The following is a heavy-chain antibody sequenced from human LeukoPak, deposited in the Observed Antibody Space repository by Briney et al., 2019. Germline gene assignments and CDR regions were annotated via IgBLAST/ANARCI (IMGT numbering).Heavy chain of an antibody. CDR1: GFTFSSYS. CDR3: ARALSTSGGSWHFDY. Sequence: PGGSLRPSCAASGFTFSSYSMNWVRQTPGKGLEWVSVLYSGGSTYYADSVKGRFTISRDNSKNTLYLQMNSLRAEDTAVYYCARALSTSGGSWHFDYWGQGALVTVSS. J-gene: IGHJ4*02. D-gene: IGHD6-6*01. V-gene: IGHV3-66*01. CDR2: LYSGGST.